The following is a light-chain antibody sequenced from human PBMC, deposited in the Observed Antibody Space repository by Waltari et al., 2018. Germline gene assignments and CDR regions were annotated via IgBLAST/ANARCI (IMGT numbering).Light chain of an antibody. CDR3: QRYPAAPYT. Sequence: DIQMTQSPSSLSASVGDTVTITCRASQGVASYFAWYQPKPGQPPKGLVYGASILQSGVPGRFRGSGSGTDFSLTINGLQAEDVATYYCQRYPAAPYTFGQGTKVEIK. CDR2: GAS. J-gene: IGKJ2*01. CDR1: QGVASY. V-gene: IGKV1-27*01.